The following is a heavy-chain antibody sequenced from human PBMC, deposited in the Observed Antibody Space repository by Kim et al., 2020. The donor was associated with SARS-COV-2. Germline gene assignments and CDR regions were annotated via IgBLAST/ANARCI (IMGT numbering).Heavy chain of an antibody. V-gene: IGHV3-7*03. J-gene: IGHJ6*02. D-gene: IGHD3-10*01. Sequence: GGSLRLSCAASGFTFSSYWMSWVRQAPGKGLEWVANIKQDGSEKYYVDSVKGRFTISRDNAKNSLYLQMNSLRAEDTAVYYCARDGDLAVRGVENYYYGMDVWGQGTTVTVSS. CDR3: ARDGDLAVRGVENYYYGMDV. CDR2: IKQDGSEK. CDR1: GFTFSSYW.